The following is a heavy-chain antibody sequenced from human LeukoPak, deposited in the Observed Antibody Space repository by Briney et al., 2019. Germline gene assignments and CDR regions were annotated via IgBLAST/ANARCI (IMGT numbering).Heavy chain of an antibody. Sequence: PGGSLRLSCAASGFTFSSYAMSWVRQAPGKGLEWVSAISGSGGSTYYADSVKGRFTISRDNSKNTLYLQMNSLRAEDTAVYYCAKDLSYYGDLQYFQHWGQGTLVTVSS. J-gene: IGHJ1*01. CDR2: ISGSGGST. CDR1: GFTFSSYA. V-gene: IGHV3-23*01. D-gene: IGHD4-17*01. CDR3: AKDLSYYGDLQYFQH.